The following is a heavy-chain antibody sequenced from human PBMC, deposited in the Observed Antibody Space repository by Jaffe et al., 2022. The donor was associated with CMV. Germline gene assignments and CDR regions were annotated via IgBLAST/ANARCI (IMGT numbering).Heavy chain of an antibody. CDR3: ATGSEADSSGYYYGDYYYYMDV. D-gene: IGHD3-22*01. CDR1: GFTFSSYW. V-gene: IGHV3-7*03. Sequence: EVQLVESGGGLVQPGGSLRLSCAASGFTFSSYWMSWVRQAPGKGLEWVANIKQDGSEKYYVDSVKGRFTISRDNAKNSLYLQMNSLRAEDTAVYYCATGSEADSSGYYYGDYYYYMDVWGKGTTVTVSS. CDR2: IKQDGSEK. J-gene: IGHJ6*03.